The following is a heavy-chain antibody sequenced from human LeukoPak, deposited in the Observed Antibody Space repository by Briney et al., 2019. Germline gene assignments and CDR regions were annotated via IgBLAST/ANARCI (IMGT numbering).Heavy chain of an antibody. D-gene: IGHD3-3*01. CDR2: IWYDGSNK. CDR1: GFTFSSYG. Sequence: GGSLRLSCAASGFTFSSYGMHWVRQALGKGLEWVAVIWYDGSNKYYADSVKGRFTISRDNSKNTLYLQMNSLRAEDTAVYYCARSVGYYVDYWGQGTLVTVSS. V-gene: IGHV3-33*01. J-gene: IGHJ4*02. CDR3: ARSVGYYVDY.